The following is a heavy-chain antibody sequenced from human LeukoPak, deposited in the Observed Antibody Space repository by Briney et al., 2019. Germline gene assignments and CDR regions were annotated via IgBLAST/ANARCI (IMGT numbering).Heavy chain of an antibody. CDR1: GFALSSYE. D-gene: IGHD2-21*01. J-gene: IGHJ4*02. CDR3: ARERPNCGGDCCDH. CDR2: ISSSGRTI. Sequence: GGSLRLSCAASGFALSSYEMNWVRQAPGKGLEWLSYISSSGRTIWYADSVKGRFAISRDDAKNSLYLQMNGLRAEDTAIYYCARERPNCGGDCCDHWGQGTLVTVSS. V-gene: IGHV3-48*03.